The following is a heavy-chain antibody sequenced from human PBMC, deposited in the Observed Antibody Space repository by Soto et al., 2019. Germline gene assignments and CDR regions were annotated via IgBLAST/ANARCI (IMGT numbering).Heavy chain of an antibody. D-gene: IGHD2-2*02. CDR1: GFTFSSYA. V-gene: IGHV3-23*01. J-gene: IGHJ6*03. Sequence: ESGGGLVQPGGSLRLSCAASGFTFSSYAMSWVRQAPGKGLEWVSAISGSGGSTYYADSVKGRFTISRDNSKNTLYLQMNSLRAEDTAVYYCAKAEYCSSTSCSTAYYYYYYMDVWGKGTTVTVSS. CDR2: ISGSGGST. CDR3: AKAEYCSSTSCSTAYYYYYYMDV.